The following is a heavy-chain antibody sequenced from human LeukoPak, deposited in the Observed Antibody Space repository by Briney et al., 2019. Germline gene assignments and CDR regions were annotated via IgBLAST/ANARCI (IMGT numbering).Heavy chain of an antibody. V-gene: IGHV1-2*07. J-gene: IGHJ5*02. CDR3: AREGGSSYGYAYH. CDR2: INPHSGDT. D-gene: IGHD5-18*01. CDR1: GYTFTVYY. Sequence: ASVTVSCKASGYTFTVYYMHWVRQAPGQGLEGMGWINPHSGDTNYAHKFQGRVSMTRYTSISIAYMELSSLKSDDTAVYYCAREGGSSYGYAYHWGQGTLVTVSS.